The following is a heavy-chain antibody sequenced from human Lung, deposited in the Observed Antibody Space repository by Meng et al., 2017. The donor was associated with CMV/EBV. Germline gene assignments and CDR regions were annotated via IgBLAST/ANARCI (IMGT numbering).Heavy chain of an antibody. Sequence: QVQLVQSGAEVKKPGASVKVFCKCSGYTFTSYGISWVRQAPGQGLEWMGWISAYNGNTNYAQKLQGRVTMTTDTSTSTAYMELRSLRSDDTAVYYCARDWLSGDYLWGWFDPWGQGTLVTVSS. D-gene: IGHD4-17*01. CDR3: ARDWLSGDYLWGWFDP. CDR2: ISAYNGNT. J-gene: IGHJ5*02. V-gene: IGHV1-18*01. CDR1: GYTFTSYG.